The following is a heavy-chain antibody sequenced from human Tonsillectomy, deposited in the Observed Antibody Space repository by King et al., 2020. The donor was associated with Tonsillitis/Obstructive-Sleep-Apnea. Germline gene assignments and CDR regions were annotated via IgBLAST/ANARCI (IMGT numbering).Heavy chain of an antibody. CDR3: AREIVVVPAAINWFDP. CDR1: GGTFSSYA. V-gene: IGHV1-69*04. D-gene: IGHD2-2*01. J-gene: IGHJ5*02. CDR2: IIPILGIV. Sequence: QLVQSGAEVKKPGSSVKVSCKASGGTFSSYAISWVRQAPGQGLEWMGRIIPILGIVNYAQKFQGRVTITADKSTSTAYMELSSLRSEDTAVYYCAREIVVVPAAINWFDPWGQGTLVTVSS.